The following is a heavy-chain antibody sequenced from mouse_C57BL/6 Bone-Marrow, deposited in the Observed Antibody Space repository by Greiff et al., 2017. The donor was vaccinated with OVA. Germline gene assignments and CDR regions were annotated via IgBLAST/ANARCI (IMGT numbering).Heavy chain of an antibody. D-gene: IGHD2-5*01. CDR3: ARPPYYSNPR. Sequence: EVHLVESGGGLVKPGGSLKLSCAASGFTFSDYGMHWVRQAPEKGLEWVAYISSGSSTIYYADTVKGRFIISRDNAKNTLFLQMTSLRSEDTAMYYCARPPYYSNPRWGQGTLVTVSA. V-gene: IGHV5-17*01. J-gene: IGHJ3*02. CDR2: ISSGSSTI. CDR1: GFTFSDYG.